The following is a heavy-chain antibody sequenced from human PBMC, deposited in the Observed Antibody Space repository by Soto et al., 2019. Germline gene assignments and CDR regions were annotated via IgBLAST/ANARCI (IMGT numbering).Heavy chain of an antibody. V-gene: IGHV2-5*02. CDR3: AHFVRTSDV. CDR1: GFSLSTYGVG. CDR2: IYWDHDQ. Sequence: QITLKESGPTLVKPTQTLTLTCTFSGFSLSTYGVGVGWIRHPPGKALEWLAIIYWDHDQYFSPSLKDRLTISNDTSTNQVVLTMTSMDPVDTATYFCAHFVRTSDVWGHGTVVTVSS. D-gene: IGHD3-10*02. J-gene: IGHJ3*01.